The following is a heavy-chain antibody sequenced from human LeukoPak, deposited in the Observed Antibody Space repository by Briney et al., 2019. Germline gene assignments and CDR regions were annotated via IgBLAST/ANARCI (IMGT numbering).Heavy chain of an antibody. V-gene: IGHV1-18*01. CDR1: GYTFTSYG. Sequence: GASVKVSCKASGYTFTSYGISWVRQAPGQGLEWMGWISAYNGNTNYAQKLQGRVTMTTDTSTSTAYMELRSLRSDDTAVYYCARRYYYDSSGYPDNWGQGTLVTVSS. D-gene: IGHD3-22*01. CDR2: ISAYNGNT. J-gene: IGHJ4*02. CDR3: ARRYYYDSSGYPDN.